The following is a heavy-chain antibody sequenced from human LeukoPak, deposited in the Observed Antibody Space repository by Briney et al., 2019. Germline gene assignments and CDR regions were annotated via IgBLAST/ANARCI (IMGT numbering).Heavy chain of an antibody. CDR2: INPNSGGT. D-gene: IGHD3-3*01. Sequence: ASVKVSCKASGYTITGYYMHWVRQAPGQGLEWMGWINPNSGGTNYAQKFQGRVTMTRDTSISTAYMELSRLRSDDTAVYYCARTRFLEWSDFDYWGQGTLVTVSS. J-gene: IGHJ4*02. CDR1: GYTITGYY. V-gene: IGHV1-2*02. CDR3: ARTRFLEWSDFDY.